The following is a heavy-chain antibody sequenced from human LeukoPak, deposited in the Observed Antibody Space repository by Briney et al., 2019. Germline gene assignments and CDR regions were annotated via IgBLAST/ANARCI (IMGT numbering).Heavy chain of an antibody. D-gene: IGHD1-26*01. CDR3: ARHTATFDY. CDR2: ISSSSSTI. CDR1: GFTFSSYS. Sequence: LGGSLRLSCAASGFTFSSYSMNWVRQAPGKGLEWVSYISSSSSTIYYADSVKGRFTISRDNAKNSLYLQMNSLRAEDTAVYYCARHTATFDYWGQGTLLTVSS. V-gene: IGHV3-48*01. J-gene: IGHJ4*02.